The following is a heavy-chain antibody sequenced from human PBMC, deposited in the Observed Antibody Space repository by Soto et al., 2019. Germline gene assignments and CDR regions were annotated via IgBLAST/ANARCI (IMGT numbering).Heavy chain of an antibody. CDR1: GFTFSSYD. D-gene: IGHD3-3*01. Sequence: PGWALRLSCAASGFTFSSYDMHWVRQATGKGLEGGSAMGTSGDPYDPGSVNGRFTISRENAKNSLYLQMNSLRAGDTVVYYCARGKKSITIFGVVSDLNGGMDVWGQGTTVNVSS. J-gene: IGHJ6*02. CDR2: MGTSGDP. V-gene: IGHV3-13*05. CDR3: ARGKKSITIFGVVSDLNGGMDV.